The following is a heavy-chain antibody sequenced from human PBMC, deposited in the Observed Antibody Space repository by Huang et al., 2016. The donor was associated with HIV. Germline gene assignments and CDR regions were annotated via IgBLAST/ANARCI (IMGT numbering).Heavy chain of an antibody. V-gene: IGHV3-30*02. CDR1: GFTFSSFG. D-gene: IGHD2-8*02. CDR3: AKDEKKFCTGGSCNPSNIDS. J-gene: IGHJ4*02. CDR2: IRFEGSKT. Sequence: QVQLVESGGGAVQPGGSLRLSCSAAGFTFSSFGMHWVRQPPGQGLHWLTFIRFEGSKTTVAESFKGRFTIPRDKSDNTLFLQMDTLTSDDTAMYYCAKDEKKFCTGGSCNPSNIDSWGQGTLVTVSS.